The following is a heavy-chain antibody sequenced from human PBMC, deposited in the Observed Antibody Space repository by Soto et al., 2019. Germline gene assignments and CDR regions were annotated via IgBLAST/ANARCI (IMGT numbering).Heavy chain of an antibody. V-gene: IGHV4-59*01. CDR1: GGSIISYY. CDR2: IYYSGST. D-gene: IGHD3-10*01. J-gene: IGHJ5*02. Sequence: PSETLSLTCTVSGGSIISYYWSWIRQPPGKGLEWIGYIYYSGSTNYNPSLKSRVTISVDTSKNQFSLKLSSVTAADTAVYYCARVWFGELSGWFDPWGQGTLVTVSS. CDR3: ARVWFGELSGWFDP.